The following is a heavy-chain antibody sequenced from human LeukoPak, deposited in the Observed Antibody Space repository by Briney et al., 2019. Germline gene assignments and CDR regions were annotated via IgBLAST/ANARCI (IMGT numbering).Heavy chain of an antibody. CDR1: GFTFSSYE. Sequence: GGSLRLSCAASGFTFSSYEMNWVRQAPVNGLEWVSYISSSGSTIYYADSVKGRFTISRDNAKNTLYLQMNSLRAEDTAVYYCARDMVAGGPDYWGQGTLVTVSS. D-gene: IGHD6-19*01. CDR3: ARDMVAGGPDY. CDR2: ISSSGSTI. J-gene: IGHJ4*02. V-gene: IGHV3-48*03.